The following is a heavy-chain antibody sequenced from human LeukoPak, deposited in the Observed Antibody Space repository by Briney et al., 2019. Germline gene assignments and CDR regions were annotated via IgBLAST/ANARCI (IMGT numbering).Heavy chain of an antibody. J-gene: IGHJ4*02. CDR3: ARGRGGPPFDY. V-gene: IGHV3-64*01. D-gene: IGHD3-10*01. Sequence: GGSLRLSCAASGFNFRAYGMHWVRQAPEQGLEYVAAISADGGTTWHSNSVNGRFTISRDTSKNTLYLQMGRLKTEDTALYYCARGRGGPPFDYWGQGILVTVSS. CDR1: GFNFRAYG. CDR2: ISADGGTT.